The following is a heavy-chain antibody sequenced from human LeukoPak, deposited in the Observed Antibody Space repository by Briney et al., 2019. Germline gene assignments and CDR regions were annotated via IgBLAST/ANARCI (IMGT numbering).Heavy chain of an antibody. V-gene: IGHV4-59*08. Sequence: SETLSLTCTVSGGSISSYYWSWIRQPPGKGLEWIGYIYYSGSTNYNPSLKSRVTISVDTSKNQFSLKLSSVTAADTAVYYCARRGNSSGWYWYYFDYWGQGTLVTVSS. CDR1: GGSISSYY. CDR2: IYYSGST. D-gene: IGHD6-19*01. CDR3: ARRGNSSGWYWYYFDY. J-gene: IGHJ4*02.